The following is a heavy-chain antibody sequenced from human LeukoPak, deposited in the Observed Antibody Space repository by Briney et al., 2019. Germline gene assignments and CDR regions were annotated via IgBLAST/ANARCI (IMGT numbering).Heavy chain of an antibody. D-gene: IGHD5-12*01. V-gene: IGHV1-2*02. CDR2: INPNSGGT. J-gene: IGHJ4*02. Sequence: ASVKVSCKASGYTFTGYYMHWVRQAPGQGLEWMGWINPNSGGTNYAQKFQGRVTMTTDTSTSTAYMELRSLRSDDTAVYYCAREATIFDYWGQGTLVTVSS. CDR1: GYTFTGYY. CDR3: AREATIFDY.